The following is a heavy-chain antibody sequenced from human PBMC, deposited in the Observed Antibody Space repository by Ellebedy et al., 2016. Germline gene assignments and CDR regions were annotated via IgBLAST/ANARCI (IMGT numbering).Heavy chain of an antibody. J-gene: IGHJ4*02. CDR2: IGSSSSHT. D-gene: IGHD3-22*01. CDR1: GFTFSSSS. V-gene: IGHV3-11*06. Sequence: LSLTCAASGFTFSSSSMSWVRQAPGKGLEFVSFIGSSSSHTNYADSVKGRFTISRDNAKNSLYLQMSSLRAEDTAVYYCARVGSYYDSAGYYPSWGQGTLVTVSS. CDR3: ARVGSYYDSAGYYPS.